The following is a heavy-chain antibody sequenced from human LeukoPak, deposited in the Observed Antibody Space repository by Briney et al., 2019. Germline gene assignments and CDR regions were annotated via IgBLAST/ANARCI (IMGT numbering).Heavy chain of an antibody. Sequence: ASVKVSCKASGYTFTSYYMHWVRQAPGQGLEWMGIINPSGGSTSYAQKFQGRATMTRDTSTSTVYMELSSLRSEDTAVYYCARATRQYYFDYWGQGTLVTVSS. CDR3: ARATRQYYFDY. J-gene: IGHJ4*02. CDR2: INPSGGST. CDR1: GYTFTSYY. V-gene: IGHV1-46*01.